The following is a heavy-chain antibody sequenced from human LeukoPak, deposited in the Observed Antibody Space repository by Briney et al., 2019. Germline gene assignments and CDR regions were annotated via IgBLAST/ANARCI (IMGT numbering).Heavy chain of an antibody. V-gene: IGHV3-74*01. J-gene: IGHJ4*02. Sequence: GGSLRLSCAPSGFTFSSYWMHWVRQAPGKGLMWVSHINTDGGDTNYADSVEGRFTISRDNAKNTLYLQMNSLRVEDTAVYYCTRGLLGIDYWGQGTLVTVSS. CDR1: GFTFSSYW. CDR2: INTDGGDT. D-gene: IGHD2-8*02. CDR3: TRGLLGIDY.